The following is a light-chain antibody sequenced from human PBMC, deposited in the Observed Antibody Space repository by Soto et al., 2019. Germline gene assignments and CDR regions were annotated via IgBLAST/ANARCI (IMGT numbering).Light chain of an antibody. CDR3: QQYNSYPT. V-gene: IGKV1-5*01. J-gene: IGKJ1*01. Sequence: DIQMTQSPSSLSASVVDRVTITFRASQSISSYLNWYQQKPGKAPKLLIYDASSLESGVPSRFSGSGSGTEFTLTISSLQPDDFATYYCQQYNSYPTFGQGTKVDIK. CDR1: QSISSY. CDR2: DAS.